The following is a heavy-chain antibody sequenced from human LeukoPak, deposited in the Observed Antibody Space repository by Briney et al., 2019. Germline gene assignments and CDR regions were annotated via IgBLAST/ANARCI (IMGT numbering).Heavy chain of an antibody. CDR2: ISGDSRTT. V-gene: IGHV3-23*01. CDR1: GFTFSSYA. D-gene: IGHD3-22*01. J-gene: IGHJ4*02. CDR3: AKDMGNYYDSSGYHPYYFDY. Sequence: GGSLRLSCAASGFTFSSYAINWVRQAPGKGLEWVSAISGDSRTTYYTDSAKGRFTISRDNSKYTLYLQLNSLRAEDTAVYYCAKDMGNYYDSSGYHPYYFDYWGQGTLVTVSS.